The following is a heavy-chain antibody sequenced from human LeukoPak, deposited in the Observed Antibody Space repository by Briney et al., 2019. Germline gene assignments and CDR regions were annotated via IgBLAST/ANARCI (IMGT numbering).Heavy chain of an antibody. D-gene: IGHD4-11*01. V-gene: IGHV3-33*01. CDR2: IWYDGSKK. Sequence: GRSLRLSCAASGFMFGNYGMHWVRQAPGQGLEWVALIWYDGSKKYYADSVKGRFTVSRDNSENTLYLQMNSLRADDMAVYYCARGLQPPVLYGMDVWGQGTTVTVSS. CDR3: ARGLQPPVLYGMDV. CDR1: GFMFGNYG. J-gene: IGHJ6*02.